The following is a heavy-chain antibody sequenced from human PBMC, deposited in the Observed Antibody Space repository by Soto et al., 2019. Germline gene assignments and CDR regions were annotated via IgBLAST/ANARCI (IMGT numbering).Heavy chain of an antibody. CDR2: IRSKANSYAT. D-gene: IGHD6-6*01. CDR3: TRYREYSSSQLTYYYYGMDV. V-gene: IGHV3-73*02. Sequence: EVQLVESGGGLVQPGGSLKLSCAASGFTFSGSAMHWVRQASGKGLEWVGRIRSKANSYATAYAASVKGRFTISRDDSKNTAYLQMNSLKTEDTAVYYCTRYREYSSSQLTYYYYGMDVWGQGTTVTVSS. CDR1: GFTFSGSA. J-gene: IGHJ6*02.